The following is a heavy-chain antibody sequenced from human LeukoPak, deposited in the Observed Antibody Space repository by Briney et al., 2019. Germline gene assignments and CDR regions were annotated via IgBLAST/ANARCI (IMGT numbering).Heavy chain of an antibody. Sequence: PSETLSLTCTVSGDSIRSYYWSWLRQPPGKGLEWIGYIYYSGSTNYNPSLKSRVTMSVDTSKNQFSLKLSSVTAADTAVYYCARSVLFDPWGQGTLVTVSS. CDR2: IYYSGST. CDR3: ARSVLFDP. J-gene: IGHJ5*02. CDR1: GDSIRSYY. V-gene: IGHV4-59*01.